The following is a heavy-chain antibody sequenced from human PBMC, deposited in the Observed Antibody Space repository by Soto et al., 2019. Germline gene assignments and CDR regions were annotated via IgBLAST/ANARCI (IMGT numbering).Heavy chain of an antibody. CDR1: GYTFTSYG. CDR2: ISAYNGNT. D-gene: IGHD3-3*01. Sequence: ASVKVSCKASGYTFTSYGISWVRQAPGQGLKWMGWISAYNGNTNYAQKLQGRVTMTTDTSTSTAYMELGSLRSDDTAVYYCARDQKYDFWSGYWSFGMDVWGQGTTVT. V-gene: IGHV1-18*04. CDR3: ARDQKYDFWSGYWSFGMDV. J-gene: IGHJ6*02.